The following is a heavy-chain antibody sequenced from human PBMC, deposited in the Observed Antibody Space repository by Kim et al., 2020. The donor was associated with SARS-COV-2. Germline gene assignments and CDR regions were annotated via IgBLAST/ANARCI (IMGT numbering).Heavy chain of an antibody. J-gene: IGHJ3*01. CDR2: INRKSGNT. Sequence: ASVKVSCKASGYSFTRYAMNWVRQAPGKGLEWMGCINRKSGNTTYAQKFQGRVTFTFDTSISTAYMQLSSLTFEDTAVYYCARGRVVTVRNDAF. V-gene: IGHV1-8*03. D-gene: IGHD2-21*02. CDR3: ARGRVVTVRNDAF. CDR1: GYSFTRYA.